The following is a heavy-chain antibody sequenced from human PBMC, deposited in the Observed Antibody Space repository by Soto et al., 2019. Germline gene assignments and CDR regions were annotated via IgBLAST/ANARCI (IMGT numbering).Heavy chain of an antibody. V-gene: IGHV1-2*04. CDR2: INPNGGGT. CDR3: ARDSSGSPYYYYYYGMDV. Sequence: VASVKVSCKASGYTFTGYYMHWVRQAPGQGLEWMGWINPNGGGTNYAQKFQGWVTMTRDTSISTAYMELSRLRSDDTAVYYCARDSSGSPYYYYYYGMDVWGQGTTVTVSS. CDR1: GYTFTGYY. J-gene: IGHJ6*02. D-gene: IGHD2-15*01.